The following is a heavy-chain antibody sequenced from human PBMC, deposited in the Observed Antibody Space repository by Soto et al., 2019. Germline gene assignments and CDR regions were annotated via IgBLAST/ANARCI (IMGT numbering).Heavy chain of an antibody. CDR2: ISYDGSNK. J-gene: IGHJ5*02. Sequence: QVQLVESGGGVVQPGRSLRLSCAASGFTFSSYGMHWVRQAPGKGLEWVAVISYDGSNKYYADSVKGRFTISRDNSKNTLYLQMSSQRAEATAVYYCAKAPRRIAVAAPLGPWGQGPLGSVSS. V-gene: IGHV3-30*18. CDR1: GFTFSSYG. CDR3: AKAPRRIAVAAPLGP. D-gene: IGHD6-19*01.